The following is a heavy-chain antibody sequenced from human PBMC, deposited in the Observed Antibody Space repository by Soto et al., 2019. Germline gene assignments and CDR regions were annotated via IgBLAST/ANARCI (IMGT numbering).Heavy chain of an antibody. J-gene: IGHJ6*02. CDR2: TYYRSRWYS. V-gene: IGHV6-1*01. Sequence: SQTLSLTCVISGDSVSSSSVAWNWVRQSPSRGLEWLGRTYYRSRWYSDFAVSVRGRIVINADTSKNQFSLQPNSVTPEDTAVYFCARSEEDYDYYYYGLDVWGQGTTVTVSS. D-gene: IGHD3-16*01. CDR1: GDSVSSSSVA. CDR3: ARSEEDYDYYYYGLDV.